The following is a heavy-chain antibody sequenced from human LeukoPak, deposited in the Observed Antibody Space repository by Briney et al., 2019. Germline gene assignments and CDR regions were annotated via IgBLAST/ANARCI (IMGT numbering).Heavy chain of an antibody. J-gene: IGHJ4*02. CDR2: IIPIFGTA. CDR3: ARRGYCSSTSCYDY. V-gene: IGHV1-69*01. Sequence: SVKVSCKASGGTFSSYAISWVRQAPGQGLEWMGGIIPIFGTANYAQKFQGRVTITADESTSTAYMELSSLRSDDTAVYYCARRGYCSSTSCYDYWGQGTLVTVSS. D-gene: IGHD2-2*01. CDR1: GGTFSSYA.